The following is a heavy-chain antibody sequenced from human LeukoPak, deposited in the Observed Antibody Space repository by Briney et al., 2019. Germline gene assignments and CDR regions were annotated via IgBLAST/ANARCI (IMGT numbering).Heavy chain of an antibody. CDR3: AKTTDSSSFDY. V-gene: IGHV3-23*01. CDR2: ISGSGGST. CDR1: GFTFSSYG. D-gene: IGHD3-22*01. J-gene: IGHJ4*02. Sequence: WCSLRLPCAASGFTFSSYGMSWVRQAPGKGLEWVSAISGSGGSTYYADSVKGRFTISRDNSKNTLYLQMNSLRAEDTAVYYCAKTTDSSSFDYWGQGTLVTVSS.